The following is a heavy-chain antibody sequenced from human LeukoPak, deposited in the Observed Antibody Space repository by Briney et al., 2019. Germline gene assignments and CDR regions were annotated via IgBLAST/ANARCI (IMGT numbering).Heavy chain of an antibody. CDR1: GFTFSNYV. CDR3: ARGIVVVTAINY. CDR2: ISYDGSNK. J-gene: IGHJ4*01. Sequence: GMSLRLSCAASGFTFSNYVMHCVRQAPGKGLEWVTVISYDGSNKYYADSVKGRFTISRDNSKNTLYLEMNSLRVDDTAVYYCARGIVVVTAINYWGHGTLVTISS. D-gene: IGHD2-21*02. V-gene: IGHV3-30*03.